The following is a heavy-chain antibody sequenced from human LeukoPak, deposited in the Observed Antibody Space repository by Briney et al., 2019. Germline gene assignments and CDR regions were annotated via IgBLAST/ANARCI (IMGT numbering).Heavy chain of an antibody. CDR2: IYYSGST. CDR1: GGSINSYY. J-gene: IGHJ4*02. Sequence: SETLSLTCTVSGGSINSYYWSWIRQPPGKGLEYIGYIYYSGSTDYNPSLKSRVTISVDRSKNQFSLKLSSVTAADTAVYYCARGGQTYYYDSSGFDYFDYWGQGTLVTVSS. V-gene: IGHV4-59*12. CDR3: ARGGQTYYYDSSGFDYFDY. D-gene: IGHD3-22*01.